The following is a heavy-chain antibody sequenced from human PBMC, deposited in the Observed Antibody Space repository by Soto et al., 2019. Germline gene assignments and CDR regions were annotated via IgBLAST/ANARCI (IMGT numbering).Heavy chain of an antibody. CDR3: AFWDHDSAYLDI. CDR1: GDSVSSNRGA. Sequence: PPQTLSLTCAISGDSVSSNRGAWTWIRQSPSRGLEWLGRTYYRSKWYNEYGLSVKSRITINADTCKNQCSLQLNSVTPEDAAVYYCAFWDHDSAYLDIWGLAHTVTV. J-gene: IGHJ6*02. V-gene: IGHV6-1*01. CDR2: TYYRSKWYN. D-gene: IGHD3-3*01.